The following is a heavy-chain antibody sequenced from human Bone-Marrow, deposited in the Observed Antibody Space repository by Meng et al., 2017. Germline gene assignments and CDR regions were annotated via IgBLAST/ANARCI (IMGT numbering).Heavy chain of an antibody. V-gene: IGHV5-51*01. Sequence: GESLKISCKGSGCSFTSYWIGWVRQTPGKGLEWMGIIFPDDSNIRYSPSIQGQVTISADKSISTAYLQWSSLKASDTAMYFCARADHGSYCSGGTCYHFGFDYWGQGTLVTVSS. D-gene: IGHD2-15*01. CDR2: IFPDDSNI. CDR3: ARADHGSYCSGGTCYHFGFDY. CDR1: GCSFTSYW. J-gene: IGHJ4*02.